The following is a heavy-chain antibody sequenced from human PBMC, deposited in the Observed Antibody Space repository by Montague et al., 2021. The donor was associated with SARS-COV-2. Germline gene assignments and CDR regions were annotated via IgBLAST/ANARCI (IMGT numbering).Heavy chain of an antibody. V-gene: IGHV4-38-2*02. J-gene: IGHJ4*02. CDR1: GYFIGTGNY. D-gene: IGHD2-21*02. Sequence: SETLSLTCSVSGYFIGTGNYWGWIRQSPGKGLEWIGSNYLHGNAYYNPSLNSRVTISLDTSTNQFSLRLTSVTTSDTAVYYCARGRVTRAGFDYWGQGIRVIVSS. CDR2: NYLHGNA. CDR3: ARGRVTRAGFDY.